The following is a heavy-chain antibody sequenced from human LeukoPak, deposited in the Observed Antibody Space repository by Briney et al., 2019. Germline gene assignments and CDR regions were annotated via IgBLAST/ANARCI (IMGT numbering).Heavy chain of an antibody. V-gene: IGHV3-23*01. CDR2: ISHSGDIT. D-gene: IGHD6-19*01. CDR3: AKGQEYSSGWYVDY. CDR1: GFTFSSYA. J-gene: IGHJ4*02. Sequence: GGSLRLSCAASGFTFSSYAMSWVRQAPGKGLEWVSSISHSGDITYFPDSVMGRFTISRDNSKNTLYLQMNSLRAEDTAVYYCAKGQEYSSGWYVDYWGQGTPVTVSS.